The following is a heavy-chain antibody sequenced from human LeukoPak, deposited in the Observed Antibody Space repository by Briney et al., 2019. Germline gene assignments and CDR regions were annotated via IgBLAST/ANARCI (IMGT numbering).Heavy chain of an antibody. CDR3: ARRLGLRWDLQAFDI. CDR1: GYTFTGYY. CDR2: MNPKSGGT. V-gene: IGHV1-2*02. J-gene: IGHJ3*02. Sequence: GASVKVSCKASGYTFTGYYVHWVRQAPGQGLEWMGWMNPKSGGTNYAQKFEARVTMNRDTSISTAYMELSSLRSEDTAVYYCARRLGLRWDLQAFDIWGQGTMVTVSS. D-gene: IGHD4-23*01.